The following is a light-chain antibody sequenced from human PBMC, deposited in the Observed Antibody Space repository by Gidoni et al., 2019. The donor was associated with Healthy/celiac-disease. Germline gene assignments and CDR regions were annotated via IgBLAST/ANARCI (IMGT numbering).Light chain of an antibody. V-gene: IGLV2-14*01. CDR3: SSYTSSSTQI. J-gene: IGLJ2*01. CDR1: SSDVGGYNY. Sequence: QSALIQPASVSGSPGQSITISCTGTSSDVGGYNYVSWYQQHPGRAPKLMIYEVSNRPSGVPDRFSGSKSGNTASLTISGLQAEDEADYYCSSYTSSSTQIFGGGTKLTVL. CDR2: EVS.